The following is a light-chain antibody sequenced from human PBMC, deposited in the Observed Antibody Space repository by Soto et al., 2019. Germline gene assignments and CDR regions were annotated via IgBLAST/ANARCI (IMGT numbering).Light chain of an antibody. CDR3: QSYDSSLSRV. J-gene: IGLJ2*01. Sequence: QSVLTQPPSVSGAPGQRVTISCTGSSSNIGAGYDVHWYQQLPGTAPKLLIYGNSNRPSGVPDRFSGSKSGTSASLAITGLQAEDEAYYYGQSYDSSLSRVFGGGTKLTVL. CDR2: GNS. V-gene: IGLV1-40*01. CDR1: SSNIGAGYD.